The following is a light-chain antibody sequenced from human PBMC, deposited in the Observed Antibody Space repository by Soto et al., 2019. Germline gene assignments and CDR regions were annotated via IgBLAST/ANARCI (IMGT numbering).Light chain of an antibody. CDR1: SSDIGDYDY. CDR3: TSYSSGSTHVI. J-gene: IGLJ2*01. Sequence: QSALTQPASVSGSPGQSITLSCTGTSSDIGDYDYVSWYQRHPGKAPKLIIYDVNNRPSGVSDRFSGSKSGNTASLTISGLQAEDEADYYCTSYSSGSTHVIFGGGTKLTVL. V-gene: IGLV2-14*03. CDR2: DVN.